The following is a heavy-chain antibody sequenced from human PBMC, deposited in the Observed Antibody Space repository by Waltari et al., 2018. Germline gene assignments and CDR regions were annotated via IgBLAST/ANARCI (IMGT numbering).Heavy chain of an antibody. V-gene: IGHV1-69-2*01. D-gene: IGHD3-10*01. J-gene: IGHJ5*02. Sequence: EVQLIQSGAELKKPGATVKISCKISGYTFTDLFMHWVRQAPGKGPEWMGFVDPEDGETIYAEKFQDRVTITADTSIDTAYMELSSLRSDDTAMYYCATGRGWYGHCGQGTLVTVSA. CDR1: GYTFTDLF. CDR3: ATGRGWYGH. CDR2: VDPEDGET.